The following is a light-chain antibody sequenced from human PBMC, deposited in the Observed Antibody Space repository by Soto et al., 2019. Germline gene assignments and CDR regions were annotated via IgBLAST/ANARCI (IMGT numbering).Light chain of an antibody. V-gene: IGKV4-1*01. CDR1: QSVLHSSNNKNY. CDR3: QQRSNWPPLT. Sequence: DIVMTQSPDSLAVSLGERATINCKSSQSVLHSSNNKNYLAWYQQKAGQPPKLLIYWASTRESGVPDRFSGGGSGTDFTLTISSLQAEDVAVYYCQQRSNWPPLTFGGGTKVDIK. CDR2: WAS. J-gene: IGKJ4*01.